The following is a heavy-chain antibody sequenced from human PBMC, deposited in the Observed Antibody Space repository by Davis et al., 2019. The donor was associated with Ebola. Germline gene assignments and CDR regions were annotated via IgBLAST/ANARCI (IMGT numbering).Heavy chain of an antibody. CDR3: ARDSGIFGDYYFDS. V-gene: IGHV3-21*01. J-gene: IGHJ4*02. D-gene: IGHD3-10*02. CDR2: VHSPSNYI. Sequence: PGGSLTLSCAASGFTFTSYTMYWVRQAPGKGLEWVSSVHSPSNYIYYADSVKGRFTISRDNAKDSVYLQMNSLRAEDTAVYYCARDSGIFGDYYFDSWGQGTLVTVSS. CDR1: GFTFTSYT.